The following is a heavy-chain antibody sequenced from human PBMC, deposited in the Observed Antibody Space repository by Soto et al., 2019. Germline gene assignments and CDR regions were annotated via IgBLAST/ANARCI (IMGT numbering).Heavy chain of an antibody. Sequence: GGSLRLSCAASGVSGFTFSKYAMSWVRQAPGKGLEWVSAISGSGGSTYYADSVKGRFTISRDNSKNTLYLQMNSLRAEDTAVYYCAKYRGGDDYDILTGYYMLFDYWGQGTLVTVSS. CDR1: GVSGFTFSKYA. V-gene: IGHV3-23*01. J-gene: IGHJ4*02. CDR2: ISGSGGST. D-gene: IGHD3-9*01. CDR3: AKYRGGDDYDILTGYYMLFDY.